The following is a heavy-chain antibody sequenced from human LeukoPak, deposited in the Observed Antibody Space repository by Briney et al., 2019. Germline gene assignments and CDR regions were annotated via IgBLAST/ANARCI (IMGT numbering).Heavy chain of an antibody. J-gene: IGHJ6*03. V-gene: IGHV4-61*02. CDR3: ASGVRGGTTDMGHYYYMDV. D-gene: IGHD1-1*01. CDR2: IYTSGST. Sequence: PSETLSLTCTVSGGSISSGSYYWSWIRQPAGKGLEWIGRIYTSGSTNYNPSLKSRVTISVDTSKNQFSLKLRSVTAADTAVYYCASGVRGGTTDMGHYYYMDVWGKGTTVTVSS. CDR1: GGSISSGSYY.